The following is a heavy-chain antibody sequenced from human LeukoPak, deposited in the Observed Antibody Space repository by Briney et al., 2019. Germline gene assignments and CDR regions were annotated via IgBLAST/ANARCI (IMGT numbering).Heavy chain of an antibody. CDR2: IYYSRST. V-gene: IGHV4-59*11. CDR1: GGSISSHY. D-gene: IGHD2-2*01. Sequence: PSETLSLTCTVSGGSISSHYWSWIRQPPGKGLEWIGYIYYSRSTNYNPSLKSRVTISVDTSKNQFSLKLSSVTAADTAVYYCARGVGCSSTSCYFVFDYWGQGTLVTVSS. CDR3: ARGVGCSSTSCYFVFDY. J-gene: IGHJ4*02.